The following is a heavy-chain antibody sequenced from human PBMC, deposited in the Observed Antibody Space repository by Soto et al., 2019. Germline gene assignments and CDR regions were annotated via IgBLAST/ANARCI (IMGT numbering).Heavy chain of an antibody. V-gene: IGHV1-8*01. Sequence: QVQLVQSGAEVKKPGASVKVSCKASGYTFTSYDINWVRQATGQGLEWMGWMNPNSGNTGYAQKFQGRVTMTRNTSISTAYMELSSLRAEDTAVYYCARGSGSSCWYYYYGMDVWGQGTTVTVSS. CDR2: MNPNSGNT. CDR3: ARGSGSSCWYYYYGMDV. D-gene: IGHD6-19*01. J-gene: IGHJ6*02. CDR1: GYTFTSYD.